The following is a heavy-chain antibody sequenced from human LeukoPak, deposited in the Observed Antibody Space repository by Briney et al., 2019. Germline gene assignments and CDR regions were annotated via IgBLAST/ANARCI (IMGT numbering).Heavy chain of an antibody. Sequence: GGSLRLSCTAPGFTFGDNAMTWVRQAPGRGLEWVGFIRSKTYGETTEYAASVKGRFTISRDDSKSIAYLQMNSLKSEDTAVYYCTRGIATTGMNCWGQGTLVTV. V-gene: IGHV3-49*04. CDR3: TRGIATTGMNC. CDR2: IRSKTYGETT. J-gene: IGHJ4*02. D-gene: IGHD6-13*01. CDR1: GFTFGDNA.